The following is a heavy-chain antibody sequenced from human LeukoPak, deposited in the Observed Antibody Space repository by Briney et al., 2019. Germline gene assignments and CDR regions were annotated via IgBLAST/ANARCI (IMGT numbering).Heavy chain of an antibody. J-gene: IGHJ4*02. CDR1: GGTFSSYA. D-gene: IGHD6-19*01. CDR2: IIPIFGTA. V-gene: IGHV1-69*13. CDR3: ARVGAVAAIDY. Sequence: ASVKVSCRASGGTFSSYAISWVRQAPGQGLEWMGGIIPIFGTANYAQKFQGRVTITADESTSTAYMELSSLRSEDTAVYYCARVGAVAAIDYWGQGTLVTVSS.